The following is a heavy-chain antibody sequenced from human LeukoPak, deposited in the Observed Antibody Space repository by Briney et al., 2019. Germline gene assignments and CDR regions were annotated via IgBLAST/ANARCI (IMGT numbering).Heavy chain of an antibody. V-gene: IGHV4-4*07. J-gene: IGHJ4*02. CDR3: AGNYDILTGVDY. CDR1: GGSISSYY. D-gene: IGHD3-9*01. Sequence: SDTLSLTCTVSGGSISSYYWSWIRPPAGKGLEWIVRIYISGSTNYNPSLKRRLTMSVDTNKNQFSLKLSSVPAAETAVYYCAGNYDILTGVDYWGQGTLVTVSS. CDR2: IYISGST.